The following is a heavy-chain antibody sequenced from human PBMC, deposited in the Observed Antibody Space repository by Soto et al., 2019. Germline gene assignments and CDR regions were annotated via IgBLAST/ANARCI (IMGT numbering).Heavy chain of an antibody. D-gene: IGHD2-15*01. Sequence: GGSLRLSCAASGFTFSSYAMSWVRQAPGKGLEWVSAISGSGGSTYYADSVKGRFTISRDNSKNTLYLQMNSLRAEDTAVYYCAKDTIGQPDYYYYYGMDVWGQGTTVTVSS. CDR1: GFTFSSYA. J-gene: IGHJ6*02. V-gene: IGHV3-23*01. CDR3: AKDTIGQPDYYYYYGMDV. CDR2: ISGSGGST.